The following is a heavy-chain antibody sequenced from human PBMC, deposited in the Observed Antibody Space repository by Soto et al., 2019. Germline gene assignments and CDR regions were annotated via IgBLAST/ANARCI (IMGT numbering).Heavy chain of an antibody. J-gene: IGHJ1*01. CDR3: ARGPRWLEQQLVRPAGDFQH. V-gene: IGHV4-34*01. CDR2: INHSGST. D-gene: IGHD6-13*01. CDR1: GGSFSGYY. Sequence: KQSQTLSLTCAVYGGSFSGYYWSWIRQPPGKGLEWIGEINHSGSTNYNPSLKSRVTISVDTSKNQFSLKLSSVTAADTAVYYCARGPRWLEQQLVRPAGDFQHWGQGTLVTVSS.